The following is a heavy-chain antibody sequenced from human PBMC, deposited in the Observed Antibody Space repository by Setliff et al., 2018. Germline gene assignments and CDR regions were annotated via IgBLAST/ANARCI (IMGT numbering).Heavy chain of an antibody. Sequence: SETLSLTCTVSGGSISSYYWSWIRQPPGKGLEWIGYIYYSGSTNYNPSLKSRVTISVDTSKNQFSLKLSSVTAADTAVYYCARDPGNGHYMDVWGKGATVTVSS. CDR1: GGSISSYY. CDR2: IYYSGST. CDR3: ARDPGNGHYMDV. V-gene: IGHV4-59*01. J-gene: IGHJ6*03.